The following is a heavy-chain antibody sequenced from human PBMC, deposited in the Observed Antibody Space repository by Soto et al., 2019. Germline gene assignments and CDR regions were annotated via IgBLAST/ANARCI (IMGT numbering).Heavy chain of an antibody. V-gene: IGHV3-48*01. J-gene: IGHJ3*02. CDR2: ISSSSSTI. Sequence: GGSLRLSCAASGFTFSSYSMNWVRQAPGKGLEWVSYISSSSSTIYYADSVKGRFTISRDNAKNSLYLQMNSLRAEDTAVYYCARGTYYDYIWGSSDAFDIWGQGTMVTVSS. CDR3: ARGTYYDYIWGSSDAFDI. CDR1: GFTFSSYS. D-gene: IGHD3-16*01.